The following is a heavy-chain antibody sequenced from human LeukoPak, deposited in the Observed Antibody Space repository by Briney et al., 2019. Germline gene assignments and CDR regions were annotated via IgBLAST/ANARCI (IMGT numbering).Heavy chain of an antibody. V-gene: IGHV3-23*01. CDR1: GFPFSSYV. Sequence: PGGSLRLSCAASGFPFSSYVLRWVRQGPGKGLQWVSALSGSGDSTDYADSVKGRFTISRDNSKNILFLQMSSLRADDTAIYYCARQVGFCSDSTCYFDYWGQGALVTVSS. CDR3: ARQVGFCSDSTCYFDY. D-gene: IGHD3-22*01. CDR2: LSGSGDST. J-gene: IGHJ4*02.